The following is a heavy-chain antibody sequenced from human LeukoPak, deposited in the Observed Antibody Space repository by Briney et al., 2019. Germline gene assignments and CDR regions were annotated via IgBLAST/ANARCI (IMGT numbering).Heavy chain of an antibody. CDR1: GFTFSSYA. D-gene: IGHD2-15*01. V-gene: IGHV3-33*08. CDR2: IWYDGSKK. CDR3: AREADCSGGICYRGAFDI. J-gene: IGHJ3*02. Sequence: RSGGSLRLSCAASGFTFSSYAMHWVRQAPGKGLEWVAAIWYDGSKKYYAASVTGRFTITRDNSKNTLYLQVNSLRAEDTAVHYCAREADCSGGICYRGAFDIWGQGTMVTVSS.